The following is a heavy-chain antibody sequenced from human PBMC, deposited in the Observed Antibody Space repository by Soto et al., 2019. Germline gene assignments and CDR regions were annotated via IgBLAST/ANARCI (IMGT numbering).Heavy chain of an antibody. V-gene: IGHV1-2*04. J-gene: IGHJ4*02. CDR3: ARDLKSGYSSSSLDY. D-gene: IGHD6-6*01. CDR2: INPNSGGT. CDR1: GYTFTGYY. Sequence: QVQLVQSGAEVKKPGASVKVSCKASGYTFTGYYMHWVRQAPGQGLEGMGWINPNSGGTNYAQKFQGWVTMTRDTSISTAYMELSRLRSDDTAVYYCARDLKSGYSSSSLDYWGQGTLVTVSS.